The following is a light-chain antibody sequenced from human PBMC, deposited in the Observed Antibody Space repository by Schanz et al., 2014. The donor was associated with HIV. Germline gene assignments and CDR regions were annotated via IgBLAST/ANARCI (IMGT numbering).Light chain of an antibody. Sequence: DIQMTQSPSSLSAFVGDRVTITCRASQGISDYLAWYQQKPGKVPKLLIYAASTLQSGVPSRFSGGGSGTDFTFTITSLQPEDYATYFCQHFDSLPITFGQGTRLEIK. J-gene: IGKJ5*01. V-gene: IGKV1-27*01. CDR2: AAS. CDR1: QGISDY. CDR3: QHFDSLPIT.